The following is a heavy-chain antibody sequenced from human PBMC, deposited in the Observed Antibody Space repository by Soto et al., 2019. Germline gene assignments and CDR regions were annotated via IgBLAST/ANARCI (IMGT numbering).Heavy chain of an antibody. CDR3: TRPPSGSYGDDSDY. CDR1: GFSFSGSA. CDR2: IRDKANHYAT. V-gene: IGHV3-73*02. D-gene: IGHD1-26*01. J-gene: IGHJ4*02. Sequence: EVQLVESGGGLVQPGGSLKLSCSGSGFSFSGSAILWVRQPSGQGLEWVGRIRDKANHYATAYDVSVRGRFTISRDDSKNTAYLQMNSLKTEDTAVYYCTRPPSGSYGDDSDYWGQGTLVTVS.